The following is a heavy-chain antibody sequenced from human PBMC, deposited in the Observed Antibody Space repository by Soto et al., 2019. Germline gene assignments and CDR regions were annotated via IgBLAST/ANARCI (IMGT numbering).Heavy chain of an antibody. V-gene: IGHV3-66*01. CDR2: IYSGGST. D-gene: IGHD3-22*01. CDR3: AREGGYGTRGYHFYGTVV. J-gene: IGHJ6*02. CDR1: GFTVSSNY. Sequence: EVQLVESGGGLVQPGGSLRLSCAASGFTVSSNYMTWVRQAPGKGLDWVSIIYSGGSTYYTDSVKGRFTISRDNSKNTRSLQMTCLRAEEKAVYYCAREGGYGTRGYHFYGTVVWVQGTTGTVSS.